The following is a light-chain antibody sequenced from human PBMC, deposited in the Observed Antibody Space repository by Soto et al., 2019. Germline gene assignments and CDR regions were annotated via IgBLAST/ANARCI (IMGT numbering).Light chain of an antibody. CDR2: GAS. Sequence: EIVMTQSPATLSVAPGERATLSCRASQSISNNLAWYQQKPGQAPRLLIFGASTRATGIPARFGGSGSGTEFTLTISSLQSEDFAVYYCQKHDNWPLTFGGGTKVEIK. CDR1: QSISNN. V-gene: IGKV3-15*01. CDR3: QKHDNWPLT. J-gene: IGKJ4*01.